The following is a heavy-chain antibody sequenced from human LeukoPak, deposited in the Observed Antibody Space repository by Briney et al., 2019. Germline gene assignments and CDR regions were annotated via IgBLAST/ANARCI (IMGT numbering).Heavy chain of an antibody. CDR1: VYTFTSYG. Sequence: ASVKVSCKASVYTFTSYGISWVRQAPGQGLEWMGWISAYNGNTNYAQKLQGRVTMTTDTSTSTAYMELRSLRSDDTAVYYCARVPYCSGGSCYSSTDYWGQGTLVTVSS. CDR2: ISAYNGNT. D-gene: IGHD2-15*01. J-gene: IGHJ4*02. V-gene: IGHV1-18*01. CDR3: ARVPYCSGGSCYSSTDY.